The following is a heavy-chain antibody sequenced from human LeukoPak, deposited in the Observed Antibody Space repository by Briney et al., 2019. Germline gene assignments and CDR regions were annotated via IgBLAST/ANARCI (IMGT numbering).Heavy chain of an antibody. V-gene: IGHV4-59*10. CDR3: ARATINYVNSPTLGY. D-gene: IGHD3-16*01. J-gene: IGHJ4*02. CDR2: IYTSGST. Sequence: PSETLSLTCAVYGGSFSGYYWSWIRQPAGKGLEWIGRIYTSGSTNYNPSLKSRVTMSVDTSKNQFSLKLSSVTAADTAVYYCARATINYVNSPTLGYWGQGTLVTVSS. CDR1: GGSFSGYY.